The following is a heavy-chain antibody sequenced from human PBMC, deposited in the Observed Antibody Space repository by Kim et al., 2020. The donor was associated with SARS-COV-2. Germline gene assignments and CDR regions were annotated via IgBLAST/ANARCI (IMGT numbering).Heavy chain of an antibody. V-gene: IGHV3-30-3*01. CDR2: ISYDGSNK. Sequence: GGSLRLSCAASGFTFSSYAMHWVRQAPGKGLEWVAVISYDGSNKYYADSVKGRFTISRDNSKNTLYLQMNSLRAEDTAVYYCARDSVAARFGIGNNWFDP. CDR1: GFTFSSYA. CDR3: ARDSVAARFGIGNNWFDP. D-gene: IGHD6-6*01. J-gene: IGHJ5*02.